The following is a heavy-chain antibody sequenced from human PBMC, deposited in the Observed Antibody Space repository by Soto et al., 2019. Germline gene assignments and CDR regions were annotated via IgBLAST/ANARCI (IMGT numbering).Heavy chain of an antibody. J-gene: IGHJ4*02. V-gene: IGHV3-30*18. Sequence: QVQLVESGGGVVQPERSLRLSCAASGFTLSNYGIHWVRQAPGKGLEWVAVMSYDANNKNYADSVKGRFTISRDNSKNTLYLQMNSLRAEDSAVYYCAKGHIVGTTSSYFDYWGQGTLVTVSS. CDR3: AKGHIVGTTSSYFDY. CDR2: MSYDANNK. D-gene: IGHD1-26*01. CDR1: GFTLSNYG.